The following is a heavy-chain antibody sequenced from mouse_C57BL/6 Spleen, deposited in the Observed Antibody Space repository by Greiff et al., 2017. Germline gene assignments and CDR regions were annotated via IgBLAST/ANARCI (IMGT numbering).Heavy chain of an antibody. D-gene: IGHD1-1*01. V-gene: IGHV14-4*01. CDR1: GFNIKDDY. CDR2: IDPENGDT. Sequence: VQLQQSGAELVRPGASVKLSCTASGFNIKDDYMHWVKQRPEQGLEWIGWIDPENGDTEYASKFQGKATITADTSSNTAYLQLSSLTSEDTVVYYCTTPITTVVAHWYFDVWGTGTTVTVSS. J-gene: IGHJ1*03. CDR3: TTPITTVVAHWYFDV.